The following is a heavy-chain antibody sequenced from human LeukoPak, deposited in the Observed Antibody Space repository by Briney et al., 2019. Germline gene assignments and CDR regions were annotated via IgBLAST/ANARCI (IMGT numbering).Heavy chain of an antibody. D-gene: IGHD3-3*01. CDR1: GFTFSSYA. J-gene: IGHJ4*02. V-gene: IGHV3-23*01. Sequence: PGGSLRLSCAASGFTFSSYAMSWVRQAPGKGLEWVSAISGSGGSTYYADSVKGRFTISRDNSKNTLYLQMNSLRAEDTAVYYCAKGGLTTFGVVTLSPFDYWGQGTLVTVSS. CDR2: ISGSGGST. CDR3: AKGGLTTFGVVTLSPFDY.